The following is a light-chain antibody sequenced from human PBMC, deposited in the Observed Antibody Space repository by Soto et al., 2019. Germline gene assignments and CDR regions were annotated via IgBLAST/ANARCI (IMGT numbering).Light chain of an antibody. CDR3: QQYSSSPSIT. J-gene: IGKJ5*01. V-gene: IGKV3-20*01. CDR1: QSVSSSY. CDR2: GAS. Sequence: EVVLTQSPGTLSLSPGEGATLSCRASQSVSSSYLAWYQHKPGQAPRLLIYGASSRATGIPDRFSGSGSGTDFTLTISRLEPEDFAVYYCQQYSSSPSITFGQGTRLEIK.